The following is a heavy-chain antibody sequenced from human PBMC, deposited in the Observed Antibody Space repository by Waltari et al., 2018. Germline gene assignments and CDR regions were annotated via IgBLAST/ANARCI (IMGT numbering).Heavy chain of an antibody. J-gene: IGHJ6*03. D-gene: IGHD3-16*02. Sequence: QVQLVQSGAEVKKPGSSVKVSCKASGGPFSSYAISWVRQAPGQGLEWMGGIIPILGIANYAQKFQGRVTITADESTSTAYMELSSLRSEDTAVYYCARDMGYDYIWGSYRYHYYYMDVWGKGTTVTVSS. V-gene: IGHV1-69*04. CDR1: GGPFSSYA. CDR3: ARDMGYDYIWGSYRYHYYYMDV. CDR2: IIPILGIA.